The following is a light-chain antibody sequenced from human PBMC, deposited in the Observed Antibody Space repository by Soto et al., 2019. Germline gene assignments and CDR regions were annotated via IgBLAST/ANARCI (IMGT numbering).Light chain of an antibody. Sequence: DIQMTQSPSSLSASVADRVTITCRASEDINNYLAWYQQKPGKVPKLLIYGASTLQSGVPSRFSGSGSGTDFTLTISSLQTQDVATYYCQNYNRAPWTFGQGTKVESK. V-gene: IGKV1-27*01. J-gene: IGKJ1*01. CDR3: QNYNRAPWT. CDR1: EDINNY. CDR2: GAS.